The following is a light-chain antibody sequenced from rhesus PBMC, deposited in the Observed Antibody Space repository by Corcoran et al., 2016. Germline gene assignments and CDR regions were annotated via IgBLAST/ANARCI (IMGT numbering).Light chain of an antibody. CDR3: LQCTRSPWT. CDR2: KAS. J-gene: IGKJ1*01. Sequence: DIQMTQSPSSLSASVGDKVTITCRASQGISSWLAWYQQKPGEAPKLLIYKASILQSGVPSRVSGSGSGTDFTLTISSLQPEDFATYYFLQCTRSPWTFGQGTKVEIK. V-gene: IGKV1-22*01. CDR1: QGISSW.